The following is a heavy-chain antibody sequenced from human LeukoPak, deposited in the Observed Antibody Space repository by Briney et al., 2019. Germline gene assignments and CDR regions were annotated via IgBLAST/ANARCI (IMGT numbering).Heavy chain of an antibody. Sequence: GGSLRLSCAASGFTFSSYAINWVRQAPGEGLEWVSGVSGSGFTTHHADSVKGRFTISRDNFKNTLYLQMNSLRAGDTAVYYCARDMRNGAGIFLDYWGQGTLVSVSS. V-gene: IGHV3-23*01. J-gene: IGHJ4*02. CDR3: ARDMRNGAGIFLDY. CDR1: GFTFSSYA. D-gene: IGHD2-15*01. CDR2: VSGSGFTT.